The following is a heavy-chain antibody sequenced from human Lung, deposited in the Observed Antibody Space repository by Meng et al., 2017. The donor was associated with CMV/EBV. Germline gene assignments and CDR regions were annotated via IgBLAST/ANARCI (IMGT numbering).Heavy chain of an antibody. D-gene: IGHD6-19*01. Sequence: ASVKVSXKASGYTFTSYGISWVRQAPGQGLERMGWISAYNGNTNYAQKLQGRVTMTTDTSTSTAYMELRSLRSDDTAVYYCARGIVIAVAGTGVDYWGQGTLVTVSS. V-gene: IGHV1-18*01. CDR2: ISAYNGNT. J-gene: IGHJ4*02. CDR1: GYTFTSYG. CDR3: ARGIVIAVAGTGVDY.